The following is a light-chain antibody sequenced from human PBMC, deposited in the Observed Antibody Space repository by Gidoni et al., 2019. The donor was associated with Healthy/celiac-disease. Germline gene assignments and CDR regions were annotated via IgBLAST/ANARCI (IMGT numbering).Light chain of an antibody. Sequence: DIVMTQSPDSLAVSLGERATINCKSSQSVLYSSNNKNYLAWYQQKPGQPPKLLIYWASTRESGVPDRFSGSGSGTDFTLTISSLQAEDVAVYYCQQYLVLPAFGQGTKVEIK. CDR2: WAS. CDR3: QQYLVLPA. CDR1: QSVLYSSNNKNY. J-gene: IGKJ1*01. V-gene: IGKV4-1*01.